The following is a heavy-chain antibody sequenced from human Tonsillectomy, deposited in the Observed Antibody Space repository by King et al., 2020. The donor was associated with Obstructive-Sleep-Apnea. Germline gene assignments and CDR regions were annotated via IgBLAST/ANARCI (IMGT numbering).Heavy chain of an antibody. V-gene: IGHV4-34*01. Sequence: VQLQQWGAGLLKPSETLSLTCAVYGGSFSGYYWSWIRQPPGKGLEWIGEINHSGSTNYNPSLKSRVTLSLDTSKNQFSLGLSSVTAADTAVYYCARGGWGSSWPFDYWGQGTLVTVSS. CDR1: GGSFSGYY. CDR3: ARGGWGSSWPFDY. J-gene: IGHJ4*02. D-gene: IGHD6-13*01. CDR2: INHSGST.